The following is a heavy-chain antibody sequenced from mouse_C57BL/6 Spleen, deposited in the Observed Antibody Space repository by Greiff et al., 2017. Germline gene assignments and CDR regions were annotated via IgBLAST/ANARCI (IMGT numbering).Heavy chain of an antibody. CDR1: GSTFTSYW. D-gene: IGHD4-1*01. J-gene: IGHJ4*01. CDR3: ARTGTGAMDD. V-gene: IGHV1-50*01. Sequence: QVQLQQPGAELVKPGASVKLSCKASGSTFTSYWMQWVKQRPGQGLEWIGEIDPSDSYTNYNQKFKGKATLTVDTSSSTAYMQLSSLTSEDSAVYYCARTGTGAMDDWGQGTSVTVSS. CDR2: IDPSDSYT.